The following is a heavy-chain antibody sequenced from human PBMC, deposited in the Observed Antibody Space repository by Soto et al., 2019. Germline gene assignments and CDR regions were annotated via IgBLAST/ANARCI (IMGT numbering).Heavy chain of an antibody. D-gene: IGHD1-20*01. J-gene: IGHJ6*02. CDR2: IYYSGST. CDR1: GGSVISGSYY. Sequence: SETLSLTCTVSGGSVISGSYYWSWIRQPPGKGLEWIGYIYYSGSTNYNPSLKSRVTISVDTSKNQFSLKLSSVTAADTAVYYSARDRYNWKAYYYYGMDVWGQGTTVTVSS. CDR3: ARDRYNWKAYYYYGMDV. V-gene: IGHV4-61*01.